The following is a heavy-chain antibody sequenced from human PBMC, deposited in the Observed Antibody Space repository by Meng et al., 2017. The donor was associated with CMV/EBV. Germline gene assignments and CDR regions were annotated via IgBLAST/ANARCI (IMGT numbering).Heavy chain of an antibody. CDR2: TYYRSKWYN. V-gene: IGHV6-1*01. Sequence: SCAISGDSGPSNSAAWNWIRQSPSRGLEWLGRTYYRSKWYNDYAVSVKSRITINPDTSKNQFSLQLNSVTPEDTAVYYCAREEAAAGRTNYSYYGMDVWGQGTTVTVSS. CDR1: GDSGPSNSAA. D-gene: IGHD6-13*01. J-gene: IGHJ6*02. CDR3: AREEAAAGRTNYSYYGMDV.